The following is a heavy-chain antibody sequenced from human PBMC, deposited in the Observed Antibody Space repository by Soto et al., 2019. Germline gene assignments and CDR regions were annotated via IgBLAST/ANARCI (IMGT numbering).Heavy chain of an antibody. V-gene: IGHV1-3*05. D-gene: IGHD1-20*01. CDR1: GYTFTTYA. CDR3: ARGITLPTPLDY. Sequence: QVQLVQSGAEEKKPGASVKVSCKASGYTFTTYAMHWVRQAPGQRLEWMGWINAGNGNTKYSQKXXGXITITRDTSASTAYMELSSLRSEDTAVYYCARGITLPTPLDYWGQGTLVTVSS. J-gene: IGHJ4*02. CDR2: INAGNGNT.